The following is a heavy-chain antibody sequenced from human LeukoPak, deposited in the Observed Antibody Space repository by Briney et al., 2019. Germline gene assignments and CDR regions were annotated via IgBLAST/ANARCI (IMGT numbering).Heavy chain of an antibody. V-gene: IGHV3-30*01. CDR3: ARGRASGYCTTTSCSNNWFDP. J-gene: IGHJ5*02. D-gene: IGHD2-2*01. Sequence: YYADSVKGRFTISRDSSKNTLYLQMNSLRAEDTAVYYCARGRASGYCTTTSCSNNWFDPWGQGTLVTVSS.